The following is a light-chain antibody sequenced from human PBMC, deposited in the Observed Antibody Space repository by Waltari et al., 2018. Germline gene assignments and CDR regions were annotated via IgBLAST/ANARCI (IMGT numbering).Light chain of an antibody. Sequence: DIQMTQSPSTLSASVGDTVTITCRASQSVSSWLAWYQQKAGKAPTVLIYGASDLESGVPSRFSGSGSDTEFTLTISNLQPDDFATYYCQQYDSYVYTFGQGTKLEIK. CDR1: QSVSSW. J-gene: IGKJ2*01. CDR2: GAS. V-gene: IGKV1-5*01. CDR3: QQYDSYVYT.